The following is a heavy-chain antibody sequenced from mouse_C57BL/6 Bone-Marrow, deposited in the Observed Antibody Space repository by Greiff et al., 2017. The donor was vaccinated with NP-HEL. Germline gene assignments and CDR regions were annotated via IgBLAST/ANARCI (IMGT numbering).Heavy chain of an antibody. V-gene: IGHV1-85*01. CDR3: ARRGYYGSSDWYFDV. CDR1: GYTFTSYW. J-gene: IGHJ1*03. CDR2: IYPRDGST. D-gene: IGHD1-1*01. Sequence: VQLQQPGAELVKPGASVKLSCKASGYTFTSYWMHWVKQRPGQGLEWIGWIYPRDGSTKYNEKFKGKATLTVDTSSSTAYMELHSLTSEDSAVYFCARRGYYGSSDWYFDVWGTGTTVTVSS.